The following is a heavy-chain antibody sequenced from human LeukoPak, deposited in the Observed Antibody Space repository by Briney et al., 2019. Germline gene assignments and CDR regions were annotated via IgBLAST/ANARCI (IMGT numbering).Heavy chain of an antibody. J-gene: IGHJ4*02. Sequence: EASVKVSCKASGYTFTSYGISWVRQAPGQGLEWMGWINPNSGGTNYAQKFQGRVTMTRDTSISTAYMKLSRLRSDDTAVYYCAREDSSGYYYFDYWGQGTLVTVSS. D-gene: IGHD3-22*01. CDR1: GYTFTSYG. CDR2: INPNSGGT. CDR3: AREDSSGYYYFDY. V-gene: IGHV1-2*02.